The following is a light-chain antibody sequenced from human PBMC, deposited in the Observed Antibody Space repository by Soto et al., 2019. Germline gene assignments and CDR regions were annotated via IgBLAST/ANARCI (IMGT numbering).Light chain of an antibody. CDR3: GADHGSGSNFVKV. V-gene: IGLV9-49*01. CDR2: VGTGGIVG. Sequence: QSVLTQPPSASASLGASVTLTCTLSSGYSNYKVDWYQQRPGKGPRFVMRVGTGGIVGSKGDGIPDRFSVLGSGLNRYLTIKNIQEEDESDYHCGADHGSGSNFVKVFGGGTKVT. CDR1: SGYSNYK. J-gene: IGLJ2*01.